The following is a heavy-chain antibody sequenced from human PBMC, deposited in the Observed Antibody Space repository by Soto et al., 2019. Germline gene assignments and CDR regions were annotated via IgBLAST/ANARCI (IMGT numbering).Heavy chain of an antibody. CDR1: GYTFTSYY. V-gene: IGHV1-46*01. CDR3: ARGGKIVDTGLGYYYCHAMDV. Sequence: QVQLVQSGAEVKKPGASVKASCKASGYTFTSYYIHWVRQAPGQGLEWMGIFNPTGDTASYAQKLQGRVTMTRDTSTGTAYMELGSLRSEDTAVYYCARGGKIVDTGLGYYYCHAMDVWGQGTTVTVS. J-gene: IGHJ6*02. D-gene: IGHD5-18*01. CDR2: FNPTGDTA.